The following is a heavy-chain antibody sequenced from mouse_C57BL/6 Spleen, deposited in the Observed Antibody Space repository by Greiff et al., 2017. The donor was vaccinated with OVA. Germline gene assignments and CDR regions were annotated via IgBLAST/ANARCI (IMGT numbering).Heavy chain of an antibody. V-gene: IGHV1-55*01. CDR1: GYTFTSYW. CDR2: IYPGSGST. D-gene: IGHD2-4*01. CDR3: AIRGYMDYALMDY. J-gene: IGHJ4*01. Sequence: QVQLQQPGAELVKPGASVKMSCKASGYTFTSYWITWVKQRPGQGLEWIGDIYPGSGSTNYNEKFKSKATLTVDTSASTAYMQLSSLTSEDSAVYYCAIRGYMDYALMDYWGQGTSVTVSS.